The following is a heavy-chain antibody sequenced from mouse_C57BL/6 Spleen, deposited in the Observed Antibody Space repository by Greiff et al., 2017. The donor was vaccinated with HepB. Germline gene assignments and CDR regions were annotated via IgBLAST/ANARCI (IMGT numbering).Heavy chain of an antibody. J-gene: IGHJ3*01. D-gene: IGHD2-1*01. V-gene: IGHV1-20*01. CDR3: ARGFYYGNY. Sequence: EVQLQQSGPELVKPGDSVRISCKASGYSFTGYFMNWVMQSHGKSLEWIGRINPYNGDTFYNQKFKGKATLTVDKSSSKAHMELRSLTSEDSAVYYCARGFYYGNYWGQGTLVTVSA. CDR2: INPYNGDT. CDR1: GYSFTGYF.